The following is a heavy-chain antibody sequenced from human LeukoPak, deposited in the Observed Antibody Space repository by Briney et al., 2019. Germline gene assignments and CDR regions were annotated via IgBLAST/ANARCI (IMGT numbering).Heavy chain of an antibody. CDR1: GYSISSGYY. Sequence: PSETLSLTCAVSGYSISSGYYWGRIRQPPGKGLEWIGSIYHSGSTYYNPSLKSRVTISVDTSKNQFSLKLSSVTAADTAVYYCARHGQYDFWSGYTRYGYNSPYYFDYWGLGTLVTVSS. D-gene: IGHD3-3*01. CDR3: ARHGQYDFWSGYTRYGYNSPYYFDY. J-gene: IGHJ4*02. V-gene: IGHV4-38-2*01. CDR2: IYHSGST.